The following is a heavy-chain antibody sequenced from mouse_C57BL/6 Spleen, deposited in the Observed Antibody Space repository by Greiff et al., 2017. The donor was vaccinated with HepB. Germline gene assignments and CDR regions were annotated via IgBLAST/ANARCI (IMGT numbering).Heavy chain of an antibody. D-gene: IGHD2-1*01. Sequence: EVQLQQSGAELVRPRASVKLSCTASGFNIKDDYMHWVKQRPEQGLEWIRWIDPENGDTEYASKFQGKATITADTSSNTAYLQLSSLTSEDTAVYYCTTDYGNYWGQGTLVTVSA. CDR3: TTDYGNY. J-gene: IGHJ3*01. CDR2: IDPENGDT. CDR1: GFNIKDDY. V-gene: IGHV14-4*01.